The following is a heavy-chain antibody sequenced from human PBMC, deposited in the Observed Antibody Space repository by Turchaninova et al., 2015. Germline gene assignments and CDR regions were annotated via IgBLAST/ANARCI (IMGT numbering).Heavy chain of an antibody. CDR1: GFTFSNAW. V-gene: IGHV3-15*07. CDR2: IKSYIDGGTT. J-gene: IGHJ4*02. D-gene: IGHD4-17*01. CDR3: ADYGVEWDH. Sequence: GESLRLSCVASGFTFSNAWMNWVRQAPGKGLEWVGRIKSYIDGGTTDYAAPVKGRFIISRDDSTNTVELQMSSLTTEDTALYYCADYGVEWDHWGQGTLVTVSS.